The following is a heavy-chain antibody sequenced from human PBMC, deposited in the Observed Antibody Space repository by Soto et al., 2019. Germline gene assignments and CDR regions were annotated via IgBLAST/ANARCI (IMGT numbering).Heavy chain of an antibody. V-gene: IGHV1-18*01. Sequence: QVQLVQFGAEVKKPGASVKVSCKASGYTFTNYGISWVRQAPGQGLEWMAWISAYNGNTNYAQKLQGRVTMTTDTATSTAYMELRSLRSDDTAVYYCARVGDCSSTSCRYYYYYGMDVWGQGTTFTVSS. CDR1: GYTFTNYG. J-gene: IGHJ6*02. CDR3: ARVGDCSSTSCRYYYYYGMDV. D-gene: IGHD2-2*01. CDR2: ISAYNGNT.